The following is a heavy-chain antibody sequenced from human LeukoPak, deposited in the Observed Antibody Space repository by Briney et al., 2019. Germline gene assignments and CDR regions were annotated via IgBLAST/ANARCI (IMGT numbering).Heavy chain of an antibody. D-gene: IGHD2-2*01. CDR3: ARGGRYCSSTSCPLSFQH. V-gene: IGHV1-2*02. CDR2: INPNSGGT. Sequence: ASVKVSCKASGYTFTGYYMHWVRQAPGQGLEWMGWINPNSGGTSYAQKFQGRVTMTRDTSISTAYMELSRLRSDDTAVYYCARGGRYCSSTSCPLSFQHWGQGTLVTVSS. CDR1: GYTFTGYY. J-gene: IGHJ1*01.